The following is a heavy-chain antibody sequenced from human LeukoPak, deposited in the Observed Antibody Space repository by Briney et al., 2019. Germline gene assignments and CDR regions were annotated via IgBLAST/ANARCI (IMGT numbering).Heavy chain of an antibody. CDR1: GFNYNTYW. CDR2: IKQDGSEK. CDR3: TRDYRGTSDY. D-gene: IGHD1-26*01. J-gene: IGHJ4*02. Sequence: GGSLRLSCVASGFNYNTYWMSWVRQAPGKGLEGVANIKQDGSEKNYVDSVKGRFTISRDNAKNSLYLQMNSLRAEDTAIYYCTRDYRGTSDYWGQGTLVTVSS. V-gene: IGHV3-7*03.